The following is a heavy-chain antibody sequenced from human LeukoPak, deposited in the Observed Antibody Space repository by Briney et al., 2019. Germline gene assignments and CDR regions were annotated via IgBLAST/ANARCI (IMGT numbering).Heavy chain of an antibody. CDR2: IYTSGST. CDR1: GGTISNAMYY. CDR3: AGHDFWSGYHRAY. J-gene: IGHJ4*02. V-gene: IGHV4-61*02. Sequence: ASETLSLTCSVSGGTISNAMYYWSWIRQPAGKGLEWIGRIYTSGSTNYNPSLKSRVTISVDTSKNQFSLKLSSVTAADTAVYYCAGHDFWSGYHRAYWGQGTLVTVSS. D-gene: IGHD3-3*01.